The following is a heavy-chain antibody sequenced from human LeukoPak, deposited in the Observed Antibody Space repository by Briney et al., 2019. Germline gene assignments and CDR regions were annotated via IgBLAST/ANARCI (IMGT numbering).Heavy chain of an antibody. CDR1: GFTFSGSA. J-gene: IGHJ4*02. D-gene: IGHD6-13*01. V-gene: IGHV3-73*01. CDR3: TRQWATAGAGPLDFDY. Sequence: PGGSLRLSCAASGFTFSGSAMHWVRQASGKGLGWVGRIRSKADNYATAYGASVKGRFTISRDDSKNTAYLQMSSLKTGDTAVYYCTRQWATAGAGPLDFDYWGQGTLVTVYS. CDR2: IRSKADNYAT.